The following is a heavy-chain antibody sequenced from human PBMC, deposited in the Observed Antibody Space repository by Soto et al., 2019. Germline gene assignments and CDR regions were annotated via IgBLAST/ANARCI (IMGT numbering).Heavy chain of an antibody. V-gene: IGHV4-61*01. CDR2: VYYSGTT. D-gene: IGHD4-17*01. CDR1: GGSVNSGSYY. J-gene: IGHJ4*02. Sequence: QVQLQESGPGLVKPSETLSLTCTVSGGSVNSGSYYWSWIRQPPGKGLEWIGYVYYSGTTKYNPSLKTRVTISVNTSTNQFSLKLTSVTAADTAIYYCARDYWANGVRFDSWGQGTLVTVPS. CDR3: ARDYWANGVRFDS.